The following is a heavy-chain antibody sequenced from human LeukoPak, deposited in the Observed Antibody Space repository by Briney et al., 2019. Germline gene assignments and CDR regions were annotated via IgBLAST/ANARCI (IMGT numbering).Heavy chain of an antibody. CDR2: ISGDGRNI. CDR3: AKDSRIAARPGAFDY. J-gene: IGHJ4*02. D-gene: IGHD6-6*01. CDR1: GFTFSNTW. V-gene: IGHV3-30*18. Sequence: GGSLRLSCAASGFTFSNTWMNWVRQAPGKGLEWVAAISGDGRNIYYADSVKGRFTISRDNSKNTLYLQMNSLRAEDTAVYYCAKDSRIAARPGAFDYWGQGTLVTVSS.